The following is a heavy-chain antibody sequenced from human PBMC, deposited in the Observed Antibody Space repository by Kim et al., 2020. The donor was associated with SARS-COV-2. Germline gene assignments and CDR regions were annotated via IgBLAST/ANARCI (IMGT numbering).Heavy chain of an antibody. Sequence: PGGSLRLSCATSGFTFSDYYMTWIRQAPGKGLEWVSYISVSGSTIYYAESVKGRFTISRDNAKNSLYLQMNSLRADDTAVYYCARGRGYSYVFGLFLGGQGTLVTVSS. D-gene: IGHD5-18*01. CDR3: ARGRGYSYVFGLFL. V-gene: IGHV3-11*01. J-gene: IGHJ4*02. CDR1: GFTFSDYY. CDR2: ISVSGSTI.